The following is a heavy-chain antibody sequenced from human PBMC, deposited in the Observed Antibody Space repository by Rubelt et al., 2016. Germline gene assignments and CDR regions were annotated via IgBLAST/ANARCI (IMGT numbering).Heavy chain of an antibody. CDR1: GGTFSSYA. V-gene: IGHV1-69*06. CDR3: ARDPGHSSGWYHWYFDL. J-gene: IGHJ2*01. CDR2: IIPIFGTA. Sequence: VQLVQSGAEVKKPGSSVKVSCKASGGTFSSYAISWVRQAPGQGLEWMGGIIPIFGTANYAQKFQGRVTITADKSTSTVYMELSSLRSEDTAVYYCARDPGHSSGWYHWYFDLWGRGTLVTVSS. D-gene: IGHD6-19*01.